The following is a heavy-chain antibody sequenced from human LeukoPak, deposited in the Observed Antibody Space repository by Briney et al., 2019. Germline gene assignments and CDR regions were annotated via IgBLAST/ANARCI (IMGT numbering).Heavy chain of an antibody. CDR1: GGSISSSTSGWGWY. Sequence: PSETLSLTCTVSGGSISSSTSGWGWYWGWIRQPPGKGLEWIGSIYYSGSTYYNPSLKGRVTISVDTSKNQFSMNLNSVTAADTAVYYCAREESSSWYGYYYYYYMDVWGKGTTVTVSS. V-gene: IGHV4-39*07. D-gene: IGHD6-13*01. CDR3: AREESSSWYGYYYYYYMDV. CDR2: IYYSGST. J-gene: IGHJ6*03.